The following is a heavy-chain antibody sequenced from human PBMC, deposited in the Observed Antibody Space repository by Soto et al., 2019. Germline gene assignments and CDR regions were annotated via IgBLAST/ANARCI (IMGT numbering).Heavy chain of an antibody. CDR2: INPNSGGT. Sequence: ASVKVSCKASGYTFTGYYMHWVRQAPGQGLEWMGWINPNSGGTNYAQKFQGRVTMTRDTSISTAYMELSRLRSDDTAVYYCARDRLWGITIFGVVHTGRSRSALGMDVWGQGTTVTVFS. D-gene: IGHD3-3*01. J-gene: IGHJ6*02. CDR1: GYTFTGYY. V-gene: IGHV1-2*02. CDR3: ARDRLWGITIFGVVHTGRSRSALGMDV.